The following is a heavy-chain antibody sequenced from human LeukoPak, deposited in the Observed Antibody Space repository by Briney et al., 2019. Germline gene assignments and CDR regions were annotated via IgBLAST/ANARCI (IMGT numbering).Heavy chain of an antibody. CDR1: GFTFSSYA. D-gene: IGHD3-9*01. V-gene: IGHV3-23*01. Sequence: GGSLRLSCAASGFTFSSYAMSWVRQAPGKGLEWVSAISGSGGSTYYADSVKGRFTISRDNSKNTLYLQMNSLRADDTAVYYCAKVSESNYDILTGYYTPYYFDYWGQGTLVTVSS. J-gene: IGHJ4*02. CDR3: AKVSESNYDILTGYYTPYYFDY. CDR2: ISGSGGST.